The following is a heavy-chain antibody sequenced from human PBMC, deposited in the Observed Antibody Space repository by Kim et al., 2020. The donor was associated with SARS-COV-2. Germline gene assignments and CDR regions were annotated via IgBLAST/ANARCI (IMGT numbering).Heavy chain of an antibody. D-gene: IGHD4-4*01. V-gene: IGHV4-39*01. CDR2: ISYTGTP. Sequence: SETLSLICSVSGDSIRSRPYSWGWIRQSPGRGLEWIGGISYTGTPYYNTNQPTLRSRVIFSVDTSRNQLSLRLRSVTAADTAVYYCARHTGVSYYYYYM. CDR3: ARHTGVSYYYYYM. J-gene: IGHJ6*03. CDR1: GDSIRSRPYS.